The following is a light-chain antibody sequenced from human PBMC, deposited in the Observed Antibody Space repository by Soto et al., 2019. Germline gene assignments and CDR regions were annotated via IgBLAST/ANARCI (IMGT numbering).Light chain of an antibody. CDR2: AAS. CDR1: PGISYY. Sequence: DIQMTQSPSYLSASVGDSVTITCRASPGISYYLAWYLRVPGTPPKLLVYAASTLQTGVPTRFIGSGSGTDFSLTISSLQAEDFGTYYCQNYYKAPFTFGPGTTVDLK. CDR3: QNYYKAPFT. J-gene: IGKJ3*01. V-gene: IGKV1-27*01.